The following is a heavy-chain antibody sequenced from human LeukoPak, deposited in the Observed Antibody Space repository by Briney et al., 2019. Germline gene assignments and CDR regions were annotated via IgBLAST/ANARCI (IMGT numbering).Heavy chain of an antibody. V-gene: IGHV1-2*02. CDR3: VPSNDYYYYFDY. CDR1: GYTFTGYY. CDR2: INPNSGGT. J-gene: IGHJ4*02. Sequence: ASVKVSCKASGYTFTGYYMHWVRQAPGQGLEWMGWINPNSGGTNYAQKSQGRVTMTRDTSISTAYMELSRLTSDDTAVYYCVPSNDYYYYFDYWGQGTLVTVSS. D-gene: IGHD3-22*01.